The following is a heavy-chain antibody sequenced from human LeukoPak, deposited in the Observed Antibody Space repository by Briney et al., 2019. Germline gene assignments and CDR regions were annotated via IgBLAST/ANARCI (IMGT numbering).Heavy chain of an antibody. CDR1: GFTFSSYW. CDR2: INSDGSST. D-gene: IGHD2-21*02. J-gene: IGHJ4*02. Sequence: GGSLRLSCAASGFTFSSYWMHWVRQAPGKGLVWVSRINSDGSSTSYADSVKGRFTISRDNAKNTLYLQMNSLRAEDTAVYYCARGLAYRGGDCYYYFDYWGQGTLVTVSS. CDR3: ARGLAYRGGDCYYYFDY. V-gene: IGHV3-74*01.